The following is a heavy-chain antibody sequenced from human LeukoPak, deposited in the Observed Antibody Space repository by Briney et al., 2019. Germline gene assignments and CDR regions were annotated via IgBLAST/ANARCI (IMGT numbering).Heavy chain of an antibody. CDR3: ARVNGDTAMDFDY. CDR2: IYHSGST. V-gene: IGHV4-30-2*01. CDR1: GGSISSSYYY. Sequence: SETLSLTCTVSGGSISSSYYYWGWIRQPPGKGLEWIGYIYHSGSTYYNPSLKSRVTISVDRSKNQFSLKLSSVTAADTAVYYCARVNGDTAMDFDYWGQGTLVTVSS. D-gene: IGHD5-18*01. J-gene: IGHJ4*02.